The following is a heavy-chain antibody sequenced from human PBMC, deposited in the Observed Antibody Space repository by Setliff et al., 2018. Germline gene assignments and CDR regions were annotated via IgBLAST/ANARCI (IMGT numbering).Heavy chain of an antibody. J-gene: IGHJ4*02. D-gene: IGHD2-2*01. CDR1: GGTFSSYA. CDR2: IIPIFGTA. Sequence: GASVKVSCKASGGTFSSYAISWVRQAPGQGLEWMGRIIPIFGTANYAQKLQGRVTMTTDTSTSTAYMELSSLRSEDTAVYYCATGVFFLGYCSSTSCQLDYWGQGALVTVSS. V-gene: IGHV1-69*05. CDR3: ATGVFFLGYCSSTSCQLDY.